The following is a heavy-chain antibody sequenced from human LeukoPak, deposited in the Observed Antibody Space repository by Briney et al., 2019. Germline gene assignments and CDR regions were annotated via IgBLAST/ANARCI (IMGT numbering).Heavy chain of an antibody. CDR3: ARDPTGRQPLDY. Sequence: SEALSLTCTVSGGSITIYYWSWIRQPAGKGLEWIGRIYTSGSTNYNPSLKSRVTMSVDTSKNQFSLKLSSVTAADTAVYYCARDPTGRQPLDYWGQGTLVTVSS. CDR1: GGSITIYY. V-gene: IGHV4-4*07. J-gene: IGHJ4*02. D-gene: IGHD5-18*01. CDR2: IYTSGST.